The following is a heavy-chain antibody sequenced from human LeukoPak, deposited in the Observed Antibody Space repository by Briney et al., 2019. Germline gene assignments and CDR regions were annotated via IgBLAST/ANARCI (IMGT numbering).Heavy chain of an antibody. Sequence: GASVKVSCKASGYTFSGYYMNWVRQAPGQGLEWMGRINPNSGGTNYAQKFQGRVTMTRDTSISTAYMELSRLRSDDTAVYYCARVGTDGDYKGYFDYWGQGTLVTVSS. CDR1: GYTFSGYY. J-gene: IGHJ4*02. CDR2: INPNSGGT. V-gene: IGHV1-2*06. D-gene: IGHD4-17*01. CDR3: ARVGTDGDYKGYFDY.